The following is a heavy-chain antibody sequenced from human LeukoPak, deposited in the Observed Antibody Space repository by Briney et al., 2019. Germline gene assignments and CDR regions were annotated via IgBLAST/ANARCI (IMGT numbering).Heavy chain of an antibody. CDR1: GSSISSGGYA. CDR2: MYPDGSA. Sequence: SETLSLTCAVSGSSISSGGYAWSWIRQTPGKGPEWVGYMYPDGSAYYRSSLKSRVIISLDTSKNQFSLKLNSVTAADTAVYYCAREGLGGLYLDYWGQGTLVTVSS. CDR3: AREGLGGLYLDY. J-gene: IGHJ4*02. D-gene: IGHD3-16*01. V-gene: IGHV4-30-2*01.